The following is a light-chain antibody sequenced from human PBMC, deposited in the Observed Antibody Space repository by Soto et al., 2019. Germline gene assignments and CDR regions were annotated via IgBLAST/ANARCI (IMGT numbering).Light chain of an antibody. CDR2: YVD. CDR1: SRDVGAYDY. J-gene: IGLJ1*01. V-gene: IGLV2-14*03. Sequence: QSVVTQPASVSGSPGQSITISCTGTSRDVGAYDYVSWYLQYPDKAPQLLIYYVDHRPSGVSSRFSGSKSGNTASLTISGLQAEDEGDYYCCSYAACIIYFFGYGTKLT. CDR3: CSYAACIIYF.